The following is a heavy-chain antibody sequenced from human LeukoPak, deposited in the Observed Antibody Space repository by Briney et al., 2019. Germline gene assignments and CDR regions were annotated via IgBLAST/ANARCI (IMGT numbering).Heavy chain of an antibody. CDR2: MNPNSGNS. V-gene: IGHV1-8*01. D-gene: IGHD6-13*01. Sequence: GASVKVSCKASGYTFTSYDINWVRQAAGQGLEWMGWMNPNSGNSGYAQKFQGRVTMTRNTSISTAYMELSSLRSEDTAVYYRARGVAAAGTYYYYMDVWGKGTTVTVSS. CDR1: GYTFTSYD. J-gene: IGHJ6*03. CDR3: ARGVAAAGTYYYYMDV.